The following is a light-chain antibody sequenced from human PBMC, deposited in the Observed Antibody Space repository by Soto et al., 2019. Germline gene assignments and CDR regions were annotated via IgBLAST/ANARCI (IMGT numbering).Light chain of an antibody. J-gene: IGKJ1*01. CDR3: QQYYSTPQT. CDR2: WAS. Sequence: DVVMTQSPDSLAVSLGERATINCKSSQSLLFTSNNKNSLAWFQQQPGQPPKLLIHWASTRESGVPDRFSGSGSGTDFTLTISSLQAEDVAVYYCQQYYSTPQTFGQGTRVEIK. CDR1: QSLLFTSNNKNS. V-gene: IGKV4-1*01.